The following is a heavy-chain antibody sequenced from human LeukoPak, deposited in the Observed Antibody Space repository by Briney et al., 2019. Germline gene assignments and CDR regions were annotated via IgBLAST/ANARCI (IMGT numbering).Heavy chain of an antibody. Sequence: SVKVSCKASGGTFSSYAISWVRQAPGQGLEWMGGIIPIFGTANYAQKFQGRVTINADESTNTAYMELSSLRSEDTAVYYCASSSSGYDYYYYYMDVWGKGTTVTISS. CDR2: IIPIFGTA. J-gene: IGHJ6*03. V-gene: IGHV1-69*01. CDR3: ASSSSGYDYYYYYMDV. D-gene: IGHD5-12*01. CDR1: GGTFSSYA.